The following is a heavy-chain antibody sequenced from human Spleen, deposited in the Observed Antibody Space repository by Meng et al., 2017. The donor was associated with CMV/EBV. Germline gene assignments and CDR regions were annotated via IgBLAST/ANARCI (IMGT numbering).Heavy chain of an antibody. V-gene: IGHV4-34*01. D-gene: IGHD1-7*01. CDR1: GGSFSGYY. Sequence: SETLSLTCAVYGGSFSGYYWSWIRQPPGKGLEWIGEINHSGSTNYNPSLKSRVTISVDTSKNQFSLKLSSVTAADTAVYYCTTDHRNYLSYYYYGMDVWGQGTTVTVSS. CDR2: INHSGST. J-gene: IGHJ6*02. CDR3: TTDHRNYLSYYYYGMDV.